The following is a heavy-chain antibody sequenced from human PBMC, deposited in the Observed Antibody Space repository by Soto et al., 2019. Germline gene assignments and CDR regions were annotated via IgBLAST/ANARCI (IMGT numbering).Heavy chain of an antibody. D-gene: IGHD3-10*02. V-gene: IGHV1-69*05. CDR2: IIPIFGTA. J-gene: IGHJ5*02. Sequence: VASVKVSCKAYGGRFSSYAISWVRQAPGKGLYWIGAIIPIFGTANYAQKFPGRFTMTTDTSTSTAYMELRSLRSDDTAVYYCARCLGSGSYYNQYHWFDPWGHGTLVTVSS. CDR1: GGRFSSYA. CDR3: ARCLGSGSYYNQYHWFDP.